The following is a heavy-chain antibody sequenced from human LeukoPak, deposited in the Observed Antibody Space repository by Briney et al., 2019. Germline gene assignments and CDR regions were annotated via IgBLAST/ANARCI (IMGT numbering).Heavy chain of an antibody. J-gene: IGHJ4*02. CDR3: ARASSRGYSYGRRFDY. CDR2: INHSGST. CDR1: GGSFSGYY. D-gene: IGHD5-18*01. Sequence: PSETLSLTCAVYGGSFSGYYWSWIRQPPGKGLEWIGEINHSGSTNYNPSLKSRVTISVGTSKNQSSLKLSSVTAADTAVYYCARASSRGYSYGRRFDYWGQGTLVTVSS. V-gene: IGHV4-34*01.